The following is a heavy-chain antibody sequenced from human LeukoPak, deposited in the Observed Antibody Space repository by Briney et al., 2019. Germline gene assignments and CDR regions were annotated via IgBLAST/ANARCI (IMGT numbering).Heavy chain of an antibody. D-gene: IGHD6-13*01. CDR2: IYTSGST. V-gene: IGHV4-61*02. CDR1: GGSISSGGYY. J-gene: IGHJ4*02. CDR3: ARERIAAALFDY. Sequence: SETLSLTCTVSGGSISSGGYYWSWIRQPAGKGLEWIGRIYTSGSTNYNPSLKSRVTMSVDTSKNQFSLKLSSVTAADTAVYYCARERIAAALFDYWGQGTLVTVSS.